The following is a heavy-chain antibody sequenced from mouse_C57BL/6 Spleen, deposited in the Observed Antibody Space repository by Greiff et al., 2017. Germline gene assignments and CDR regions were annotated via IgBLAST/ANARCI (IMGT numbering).Heavy chain of an antibody. D-gene: IGHD2-5*01. Sequence: QVHVKQSGAELVKPGASVKISCKASGYAFSSYWMNWVKQRPGKGLEWIGQIYPGDGDTNYNGKFKGKATLTADKSSSTAYMQLSSLTSEDSAVYFCARGDSNLAWFAYWGQGTLVTVSA. CDR3: ARGDSNLAWFAY. CDR2: IYPGDGDT. CDR1: GYAFSSYW. J-gene: IGHJ3*01. V-gene: IGHV1-80*01.